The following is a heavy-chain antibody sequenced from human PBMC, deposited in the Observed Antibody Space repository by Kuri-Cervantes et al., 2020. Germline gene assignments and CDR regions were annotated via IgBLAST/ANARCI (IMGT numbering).Heavy chain of an antibody. D-gene: IGHD2-15*01. J-gene: IGHJ4*02. CDR2: IYYIGST. V-gene: IGHV4-61*01. CDR3: AKAPRGSCYSCYFDY. Sequence: SETLSLTCTVSGGSVSTDSHYWSWIRQPPGKGLEWIGYIYYIGSTNYNPSLKSRVTISVDTSKNQFSLKLISVTAADTALYYCAKAPRGSCYSCYFDYWGQGTLVTVSS. CDR1: GGSVSTDSHY.